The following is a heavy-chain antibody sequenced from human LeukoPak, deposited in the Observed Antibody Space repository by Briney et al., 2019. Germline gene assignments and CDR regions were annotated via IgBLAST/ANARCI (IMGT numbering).Heavy chain of an antibody. CDR3: ARVDYYDSSGHPSGAFDI. D-gene: IGHD3-22*01. Sequence: ASVKVSCKASGYTFTSYGISWVRQAPGQGREGRGWISAYNGNTNYAQKLQGRVTMTTETYTSTAYMELRRLRSDGTAVYYCARVDYYDSSGHPSGAFDIWGQGTMVTVSS. V-gene: IGHV1-18*01. CDR2: ISAYNGNT. J-gene: IGHJ3*02. CDR1: GYTFTSYG.